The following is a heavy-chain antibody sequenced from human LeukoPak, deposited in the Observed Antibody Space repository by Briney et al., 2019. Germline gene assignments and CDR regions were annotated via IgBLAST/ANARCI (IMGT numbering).Heavy chain of an antibody. V-gene: IGHV3-53*01. CDR3: ARDLQTGLAFDA. CDR1: GFTFSKYW. Sequence: GGSLRLSCAASGFTFSKYWMSWVRQAPGKGLEWVSIIYSGGNTYYADSVKGRFTISRDNSKNTLYLQMNSLRAEDTAVYYCARDLQTGLAFDAWGQGTVVTVSS. D-gene: IGHD7-27*01. CDR2: IYSGGNT. J-gene: IGHJ3*01.